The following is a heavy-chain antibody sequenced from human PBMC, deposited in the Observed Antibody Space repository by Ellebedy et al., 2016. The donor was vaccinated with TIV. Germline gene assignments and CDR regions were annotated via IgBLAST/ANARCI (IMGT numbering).Heavy chain of an antibody. CDR1: GFTFSSYA. J-gene: IGHJ4*02. V-gene: IGHV3-23*01. CDR2: ISGSGGST. Sequence: GESLKISXAASGFTFSSYAMSWVRQAPGKGLEWVSAISGSGGSTYYADSVKGRFTISRDNSKNTLYLQMNSLRAEDTAVYYCAKIIRWELLRPDYWGQGTLVTVSS. D-gene: IGHD1-26*01. CDR3: AKIIRWELLRPDY.